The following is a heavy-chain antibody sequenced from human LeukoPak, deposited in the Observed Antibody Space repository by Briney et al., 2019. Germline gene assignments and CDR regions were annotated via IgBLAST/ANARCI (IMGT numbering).Heavy chain of an antibody. D-gene: IGHD5-18*01. CDR3: ARGGYSYGYYMDV. V-gene: IGHV4-59*01. CDR2: IYYSGST. Sequence: SETLSLTCTVSGGSISSYYWSWIRQPPGKGLEWIGEIYYSGSTNYNPSLKSRVTISVDTSKNQFSLKLSSVTAADTAVYYCARGGYSYGYYMDVWGKGTTVTVSS. J-gene: IGHJ6*03. CDR1: GGSISSYY.